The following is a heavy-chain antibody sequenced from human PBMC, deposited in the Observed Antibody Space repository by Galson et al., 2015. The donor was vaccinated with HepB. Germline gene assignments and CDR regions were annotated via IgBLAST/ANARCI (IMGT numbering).Heavy chain of an antibody. CDR1: GYSISSGYY. D-gene: IGHD3-9*01. J-gene: IGHJ4*02. CDR3: ARGRPNYDILTGYYRLYYFDY. Sequence: TLSLTCTVSGYSISSGYYWGWVRQPPGKGLEWIGSIYHSGSTYYNPSLKSRVTISVDTSKNQFSLKLSSVTAADTAVYYCARGRPNYDILTGYYRLYYFDYWGQGTLVTVSS. CDR2: IYHSGST. V-gene: IGHV4-38-2*02.